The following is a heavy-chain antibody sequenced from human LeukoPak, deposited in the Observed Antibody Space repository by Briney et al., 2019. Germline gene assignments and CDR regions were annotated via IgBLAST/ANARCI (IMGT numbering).Heavy chain of an antibody. CDR2: ISTGGDRA. Sequence: PGGSLRLSCAASGFTFSNYAMDWVRQAPGKGLEWVSAISTGGDRAYYADSVKGRFTTSRDNSRNTLYLQLNSLRAEDTAVYYCARDLKAHYYDSSIFDYWGQGTLVTVSS. V-gene: IGHV3-23*01. CDR3: ARDLKAHYYDSSIFDY. J-gene: IGHJ4*02. D-gene: IGHD3-22*01. CDR1: GFTFSNYA.